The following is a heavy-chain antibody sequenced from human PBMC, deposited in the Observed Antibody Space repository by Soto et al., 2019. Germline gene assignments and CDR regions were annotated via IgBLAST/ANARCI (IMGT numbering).Heavy chain of an antibody. CDR3: ARAPSYGGNSEEFDY. V-gene: IGHV4-31*03. D-gene: IGHD4-17*01. Sequence: SETLSLTCSVSGGSVSSGDYYWSWIRQHPGKGLEWIGYIYYSGSTYYNPSLKSRVTISVDTSKNQFSLKLGSVTAADTALYYCARAPSYGGNSEEFDYWGQGTLVTVSS. CDR2: IYYSGST. J-gene: IGHJ4*02. CDR1: GGSVSSGDYY.